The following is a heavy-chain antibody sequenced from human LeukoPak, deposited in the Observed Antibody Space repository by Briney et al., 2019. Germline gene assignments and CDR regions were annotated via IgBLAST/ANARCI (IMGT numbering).Heavy chain of an antibody. D-gene: IGHD5-24*01. Sequence: GESLKISCKGFGYTFTSYWIGWVRQMPGKGLEWMGIIYPGDSDTRYSPSFQGQVTISADKSISTAYLQWSSLKASDTAMYYCARHWEMDWFDPWGQGTLVTVSS. V-gene: IGHV5-51*01. CDR1: GYTFTSYW. CDR2: IYPGDSDT. CDR3: ARHWEMDWFDP. J-gene: IGHJ5*02.